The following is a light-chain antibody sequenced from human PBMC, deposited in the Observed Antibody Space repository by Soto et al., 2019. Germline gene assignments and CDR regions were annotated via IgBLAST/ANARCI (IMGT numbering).Light chain of an antibody. Sequence: QSVLTQPPSVSAAPGQEVTISCSGTISNIGDNSVSWYQQLPGTAPKLLLYDSNKRPSGIPARFSGSKSGTSATLGITGLQTGDEADYYCGAWDRSLTVYVFGSGTKLTVL. V-gene: IGLV1-51*01. CDR1: ISNIGDNS. CDR2: DSN. J-gene: IGLJ1*01. CDR3: GAWDRSLTVYV.